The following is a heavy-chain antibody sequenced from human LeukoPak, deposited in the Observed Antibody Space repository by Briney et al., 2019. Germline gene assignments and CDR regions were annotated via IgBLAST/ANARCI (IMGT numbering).Heavy chain of an antibody. CDR3: AVYGDYGYFEH. CDR2: ISYDGSNK. Sequence: GGSLRLSCAASGFTFSSYGMHWVRQAPGKGLEWVAVISYDGSNKYYADSVKGRFTISRDNSKNTLYLQMNSLGAEDTAVYYCAVYGDYGYFEHWGQGTLVTVSS. CDR1: GFTFSSYG. J-gene: IGHJ1*01. V-gene: IGHV3-30*03. D-gene: IGHD4-17*01.